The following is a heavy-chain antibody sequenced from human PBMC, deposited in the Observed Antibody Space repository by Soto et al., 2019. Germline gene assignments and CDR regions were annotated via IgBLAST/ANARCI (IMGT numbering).Heavy chain of an antibody. Sequence: SVKVSCKASGGTFSSYAISWVRQAPGQGLEWMGGIIPIFGTANYAQKFQGRVTITADEYTSTAYMELSSLRSEDTAVYYCAKGPPLSRAREDSYGFNWFDPWGQGTLV. CDR3: AKGPPLSRAREDSYGFNWFDP. CDR1: GGTFSSYA. D-gene: IGHD5-18*01. V-gene: IGHV1-69*13. CDR2: IIPIFGTA. J-gene: IGHJ5*02.